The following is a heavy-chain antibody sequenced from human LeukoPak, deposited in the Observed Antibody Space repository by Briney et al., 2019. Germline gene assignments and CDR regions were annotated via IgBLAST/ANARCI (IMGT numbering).Heavy chain of an antibody. CDR3: ARFYSSSSHYFDY. CDR2: IYYSGST. CDR1: GGSISSGDYY. J-gene: IGHJ4*02. V-gene: IGHV4-30-4*01. D-gene: IGHD6-13*01. Sequence: PSETLSLTCTVSGGSISSGDYYWSWIRQPPGKGLEWIGYIYYSGSTYYNPSLKSRVTISVDTSKNQFSLKLSSVTAADTAVYYCARFYSSSSHYFDYWGQGTLVTVSS.